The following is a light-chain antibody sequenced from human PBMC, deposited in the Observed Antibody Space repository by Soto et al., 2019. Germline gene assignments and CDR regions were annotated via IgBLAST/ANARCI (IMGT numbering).Light chain of an antibody. J-gene: IGKJ1*01. CDR1: QSVSSN. Sequence: EIVMTQSPVTLSVSPGERVTLSCRASQSVSSNLVWYQQKPGQAPSLLIYGAFTRATGIPARFSGTGSGTEFTLTISSLQSEDFALYYCQQYNDWPLTFGQGTKVDI. CDR3: QQYNDWPLT. V-gene: IGKV3-15*01. CDR2: GAF.